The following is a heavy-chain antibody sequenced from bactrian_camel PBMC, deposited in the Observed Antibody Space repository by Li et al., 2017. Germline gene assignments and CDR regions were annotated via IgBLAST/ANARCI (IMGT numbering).Heavy chain of an antibody. CDR2: INILGGTT. D-gene: IGHD8*01. J-gene: IGHJ4*01. V-gene: IGHV3S40*01. CDR3: ASDGGNWELNY. CDR1: GFTFSSCY. Sequence: VQLVESGGGLVQPGGSLRLSCAASGFTFSSCYMSWVRQAPGKGLEWVSTINILGGTTYYADSMKGRFAISKDNTKNVVYLQMNSLKPEDTAVYYCASDGGNWELNYWGQGTQVTVS.